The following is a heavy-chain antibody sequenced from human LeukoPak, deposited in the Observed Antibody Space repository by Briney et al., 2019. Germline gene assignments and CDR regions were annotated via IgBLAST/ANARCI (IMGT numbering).Heavy chain of an antibody. CDR2: INHSGST. D-gene: IGHD3-22*01. CDR3: ASYYDSSGLDY. CDR1: GGSFSGYY. Sequence: NASETLSLTCAVYGGSFSGYYWSWISQPPGRGLEWIGEINHSGSTNYNPSLKSRVTISVDTSKNQFSLKLSSVTAADTAVYYCASYYDSSGLDYWGQGTLVTVSS. J-gene: IGHJ4*02. V-gene: IGHV4-34*01.